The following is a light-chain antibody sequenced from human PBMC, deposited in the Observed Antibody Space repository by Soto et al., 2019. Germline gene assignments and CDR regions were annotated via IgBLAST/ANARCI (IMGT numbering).Light chain of an antibody. CDR3: KSYAGSNTYV. CDR1: KSDIGVYDF. V-gene: IGLV2-8*01. J-gene: IGLJ1*01. Sequence: QSALTQPPSASGSLGQSVTISCTGTKSDIGVYDFVSWYQQHPGKAPRLIIYEVVQRPSGVPDRFSGSKSGNTASLTVSGLQAADEADYFCKSYAGSNTYVFGSGTKLTVL. CDR2: EVV.